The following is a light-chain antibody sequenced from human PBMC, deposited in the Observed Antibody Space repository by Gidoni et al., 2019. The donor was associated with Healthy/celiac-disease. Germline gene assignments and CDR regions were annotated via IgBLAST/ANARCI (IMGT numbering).Light chain of an antibody. CDR3: QQSYSTPLT. J-gene: IGKJ5*01. Sequence: DLQITQTQSSLSASVGERVTITCRASQSISSYLNWYQQKPGKDTQLLTYAASSLQSWVPSRFSCIGSETAFTLPISILQPADFATYYCQQSYSTPLTFGQGTRLEIK. CDR2: AAS. CDR1: QSISSY. V-gene: IGKV1-39*01.